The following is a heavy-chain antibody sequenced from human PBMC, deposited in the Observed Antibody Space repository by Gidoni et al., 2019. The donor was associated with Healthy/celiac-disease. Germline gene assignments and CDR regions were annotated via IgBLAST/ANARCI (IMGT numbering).Heavy chain of an antibody. CDR2: INHSGST. Sequence: QVQLQQWGAGLLEPSETLSLTCAVYGGSFSGYYWSWIRQPPGKGLEWIGEINHSGSTNYNPSLKSRVTISVDTSKNQFSLKLSSVTAADTAVYYCATQYCGGDCYSGYFDYWGQGTLVTVSS. CDR3: ATQYCGGDCYSGYFDY. V-gene: IGHV4-34*01. J-gene: IGHJ4*02. CDR1: GGSFSGYY. D-gene: IGHD2-21*02.